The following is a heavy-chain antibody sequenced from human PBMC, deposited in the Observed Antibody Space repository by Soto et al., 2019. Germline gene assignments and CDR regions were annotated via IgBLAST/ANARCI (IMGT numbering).Heavy chain of an antibody. V-gene: IGHV1-18*04. J-gene: IGHJ4*02. CDR2: ISAYNGNT. Sequence: GASVKVSCKASGYTFTSYGISWVRQAPGQGLEWMGWISAYNGNTNYAQKLQGRVTMTTDTSTSTAYMELRSLRSDDTAVYYCARPMSLGISGYECYFDYWGQGTLVTVSS. CDR1: GYTFTSYG. D-gene: IGHD5-12*01. CDR3: ARPMSLGISGYECYFDY.